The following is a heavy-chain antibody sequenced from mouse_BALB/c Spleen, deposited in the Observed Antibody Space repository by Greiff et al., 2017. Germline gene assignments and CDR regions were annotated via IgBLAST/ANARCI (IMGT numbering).Heavy chain of an antibody. CDR3: ARHEVYGFDD. V-gene: IGHV5-9-3*01. CDR2: ISSGGSYT. D-gene: IGHD1-1*01. J-gene: IGHJ2*01. Sequence: EVKVVESGGGLVKPGGSLKLSCAASGFTFSSYAMSWVRQTPEKRLEWVATISSGGSYTYYPDSVKGRFTISRDNAKNTLYMQMSSLRSEDTDMCYCARHEVYGFDDWGQGTTLTVSA. CDR1: GFTFSSYA.